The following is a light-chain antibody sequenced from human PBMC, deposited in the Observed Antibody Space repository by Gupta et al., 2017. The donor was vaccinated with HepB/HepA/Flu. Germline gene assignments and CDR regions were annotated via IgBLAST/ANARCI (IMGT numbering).Light chain of an antibody. Sequence: QLVLTLSRSASPSLRASVKLTCTLSSGHSSYAIAWHQQQPEKAPRYLVKVNSDGSHSKGDGLPDCFSGSSSSAERYLAVSGLQSEDEADYYDRTWGNGGVFGGGTKLTVL. V-gene: IGLV4-69*01. CDR3: RTWGNGGV. J-gene: IGLJ3*02. CDR2: VNSDGSH. CDR1: SGHSSYA.